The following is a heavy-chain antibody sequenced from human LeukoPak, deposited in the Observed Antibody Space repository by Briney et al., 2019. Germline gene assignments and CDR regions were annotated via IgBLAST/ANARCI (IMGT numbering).Heavy chain of an antibody. CDR1: GGSISSYY. D-gene: IGHD3-10*01. J-gene: IGHJ4*02. V-gene: IGHV4-59*12. Sequence: KPSETLSLTCTVSGGSISSYYWSWIRQPPGKGLEWIGYIYYSGSTNYNPSLKSRVTISVDTSKNQFSLKLSSVTAADTAVYYCARDLGGSGSYPQGFDYWGQGTLVTVSS. CDR2: IYYSGST. CDR3: ARDLGGSGSYPQGFDY.